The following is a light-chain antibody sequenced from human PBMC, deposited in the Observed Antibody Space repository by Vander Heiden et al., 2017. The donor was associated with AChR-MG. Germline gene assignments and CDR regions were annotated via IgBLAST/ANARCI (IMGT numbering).Light chain of an antibody. CDR2: GAS. J-gene: IGKJ3*01. CDR1: QSVRTGY. Sequence: DIVLTPSPGPLSLSPGERATLSCRASQSVRTGYLAWYQQKPGQAPSLLIYGASSRATGIPDRFSGSGSGTDFTLTISRLEPEDFAVYYCQQDGSSPFTFGRGTKVDIK. V-gene: IGKV3-20*01. CDR3: QQDGSSPFT.